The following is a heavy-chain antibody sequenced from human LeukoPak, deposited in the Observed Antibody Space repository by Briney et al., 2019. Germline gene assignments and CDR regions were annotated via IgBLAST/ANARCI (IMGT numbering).Heavy chain of an antibody. CDR3: ARDYGSGSYRYNWFDP. CDR2: INPNSGGT. J-gene: IGHJ5*02. D-gene: IGHD3-10*01. CDR1: GYTFTGYY. Sequence: ASVKVSCKASGYTFTGYYMHWVRQAPGQGLEWMGWINPNSGGTNYAQKFQGRVTMTRDTSISTAYMELGRLRSDDTAVYYCARDYGSGSYRYNWFDPWGQGTLVTVSS. V-gene: IGHV1-2*02.